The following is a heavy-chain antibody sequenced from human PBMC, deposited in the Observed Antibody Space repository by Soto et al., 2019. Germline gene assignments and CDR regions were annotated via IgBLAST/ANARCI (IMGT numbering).Heavy chain of an antibody. J-gene: IGHJ4*02. CDR1: GFTFSSYA. D-gene: IGHD4-17*01. Sequence: EVQLLESGGGLVQPGGSLRLSCAASGFTFSSYAMSRVRQAPGKGLEWVSAISGSGGSTYYADSVKGRFIISRDNSKNTLYLQMNSLRAEDTAVYYCATVYGDYDFDYWGQGTLVTVSS. CDR2: ISGSGGST. V-gene: IGHV3-23*01. CDR3: ATVYGDYDFDY.